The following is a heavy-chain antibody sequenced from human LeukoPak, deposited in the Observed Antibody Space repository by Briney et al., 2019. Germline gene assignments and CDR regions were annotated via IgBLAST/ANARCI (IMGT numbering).Heavy chain of an antibody. Sequence: PGGSLRLSCAASGFFFSTHGLSWVRQAPGQGLEWVSAISGRDGTTYYADSVKGRFTISRDNSKNTLYLQMNSLRAEDTAVYYCAKLSAPGTTCHFDYWGQGTLVTVSS. J-gene: IGHJ4*02. D-gene: IGHD2-2*01. V-gene: IGHV3-23*01. CDR3: AKLSAPGTTCHFDY. CDR1: GFFFSTHG. CDR2: ISGRDGTT.